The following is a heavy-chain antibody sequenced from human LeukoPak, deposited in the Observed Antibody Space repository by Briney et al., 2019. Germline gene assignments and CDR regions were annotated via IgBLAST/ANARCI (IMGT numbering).Heavy chain of an antibody. J-gene: IGHJ4*02. CDR1: GFTFNRYW. V-gene: IGHV3-7*01. CDR3: VRVPFTMGHYGSVTYYPFDY. CDR2: IMQDESQK. D-gene: IGHD3-10*01. Sequence: PGGSLRLSCAASGFTFNRYWMTWVRQAPGKGLEWVANIMQDESQKYYVDSVKGRFTISRDNAKNSLYLQMNSLRAEDTAVFYCVRVPFTMGHYGSVTYYPFDYWGQGTLVTVSS.